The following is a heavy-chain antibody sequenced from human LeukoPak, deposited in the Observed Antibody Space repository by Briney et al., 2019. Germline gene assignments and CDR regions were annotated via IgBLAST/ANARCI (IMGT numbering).Heavy chain of an antibody. V-gene: IGHV1-2*02. CDR1: GYTFTGYY. CDR3: ARDYYDSSGYAPWYYFDY. Sequence: ASVKVSCKASGYTFTGYYMHWVRQAPGQGLEWTGWINPNSGGTNYAQKFQGRVTMTRDTSISTAYMELSRLRSDDTAVYYCARDYYDSSGYAPWYYFDYWGQGTLVTVSS. D-gene: IGHD3-22*01. CDR2: INPNSGGT. J-gene: IGHJ4*02.